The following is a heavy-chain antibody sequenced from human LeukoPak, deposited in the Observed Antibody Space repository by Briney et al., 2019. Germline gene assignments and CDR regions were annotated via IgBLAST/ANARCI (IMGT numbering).Heavy chain of an antibody. CDR2: IKQDGSEK. J-gene: IGHJ3*02. D-gene: IGHD6-19*01. CDR1: GFTFSSYW. CDR3: ARDRWLLGAFDI. V-gene: IGHV3-7*04. Sequence: GGSLRLSCAASGFTFSSYWMSSVRQAPGKGLEWVANIKQDGSEKYYVDSVKGRFAISRDNAKNSLYLQMNSLRAEDTAVYYCARDRWLLGAFDIWAQGTMVTVSS.